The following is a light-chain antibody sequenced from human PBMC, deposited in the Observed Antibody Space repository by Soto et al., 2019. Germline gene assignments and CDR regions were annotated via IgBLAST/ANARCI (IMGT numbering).Light chain of an antibody. J-gene: IGKJ5*01. CDR3: QKRSSWPQIT. CDR1: QSVSNNY. Sequence: ELVLTQSPGTLSLSPGERATLSCRSSQSVSNNYLAWYQKKPGQAPRLLIYGASNRATGIPDRFSGSGSGTDFTLTIRSLEPEDFAVYFCQKRSSWPQITFGQGTRLEIK. CDR2: GAS. V-gene: IGKV3D-20*02.